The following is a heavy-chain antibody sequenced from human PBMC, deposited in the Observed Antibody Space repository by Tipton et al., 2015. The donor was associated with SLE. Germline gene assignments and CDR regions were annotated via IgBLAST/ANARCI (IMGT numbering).Heavy chain of an antibody. CDR2: IYPGDSDT. Sequence: QLVQSGAEVKKPGESLKISCKGSGYSFTSYWIGWVRQMPRKGLEWMGIIYPGDSDTRYSPSFQGQVTISADKSISTAYLQWSSLKASDTAMYYCARLDSTSWYGRWFDPWGQGTLVTVSS. J-gene: IGHJ5*02. D-gene: IGHD2-2*01. V-gene: IGHV5-51*03. CDR1: GYSFTSYW. CDR3: ARLDSTSWYGRWFDP.